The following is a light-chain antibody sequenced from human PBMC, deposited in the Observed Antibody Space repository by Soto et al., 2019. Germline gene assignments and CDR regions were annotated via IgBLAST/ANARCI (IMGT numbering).Light chain of an antibody. CDR2: AAS. J-gene: IGKJ4*01. V-gene: IGKV1-9*01. CDR1: QGISSY. Sequence: DIELTQSPSFLSASLGDRVTITCRASQGISSYLAWYQQKPGKAPKLLIYAASTLQSGVPSRFRGSGSGTEFTLTISSLQPEDFETYYCQQLYTYPLTFGGGTKVDIK. CDR3: QQLYTYPLT.